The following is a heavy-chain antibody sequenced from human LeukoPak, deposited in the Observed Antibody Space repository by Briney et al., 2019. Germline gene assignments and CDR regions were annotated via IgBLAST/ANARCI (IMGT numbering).Heavy chain of an antibody. J-gene: IGHJ4*02. V-gene: IGHV4-59*01. D-gene: IGHD6-19*01. CDR1: GGSISSYY. CDR3: ARASAVAGMVDY. CDR2: IYYSGST. Sequence: SETLSLTCTVSGGSISSYYWSWIRQPPGKGLEWIGYIYYSGSTNCNPSLKSRVTISVDTSKNQFSLNLSSVTAADTAVYYCARASAVAGMVDYWGQGTLVTVSS.